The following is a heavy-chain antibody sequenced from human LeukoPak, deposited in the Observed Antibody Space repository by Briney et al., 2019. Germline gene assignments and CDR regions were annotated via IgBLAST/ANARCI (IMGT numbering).Heavy chain of an antibody. CDR2: ISYDGSNK. J-gene: IGHJ4*02. CDR1: GFTFSSYG. CDR3: AKGREDYGDYKWVSYYFDY. D-gene: IGHD4-17*01. V-gene: IGHV3-30*18. Sequence: PGGSLRLSCAASGFTFSSYGMHWVRQAPGKGLEGVAVISYDGSNKYYADSVKGRFTISRDNSKNTLYLQMNSLRAEDTAVYYCAKGREDYGDYKWVSYYFDYWGQGTLVTVSS.